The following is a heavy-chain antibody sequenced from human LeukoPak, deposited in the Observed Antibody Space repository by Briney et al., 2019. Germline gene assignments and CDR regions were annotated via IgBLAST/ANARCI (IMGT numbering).Heavy chain of an antibody. CDR2: IYYSGST. Sequence: SETLSLTCTVSGGSISSSGSISSTSYYWGWIRQPPGKGLEWIGSIYYSGSTYYNPSLKSRVTISVDTSKNQFSLKLSSVTAAETAVYYCARLCLGDGPNYYFDYWGQGTLVTVSS. V-gene: IGHV4-39*01. D-gene: IGHD5-24*01. CDR3: ARLCLGDGPNYYFDY. CDR1: GGSISSSGSISSTSYY. J-gene: IGHJ4*02.